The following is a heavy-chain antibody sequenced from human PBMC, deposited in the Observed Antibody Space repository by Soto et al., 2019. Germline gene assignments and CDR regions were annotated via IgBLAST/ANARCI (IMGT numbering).Heavy chain of an antibody. V-gene: IGHV1-18*01. CDR2: ISAYNGNT. Sequence: ASVKVSCKASGYTFTSYGISWVRQAPGQGLEWMGWISAYNGNTNYAQKLQGRVTMTTDTSTSTAYMELRSLRSDDTAVYYCVRGPNPDYGDYFAFDYWGQGTLVTVSS. D-gene: IGHD4-17*01. CDR3: VRGPNPDYGDYFAFDY. CDR1: GYTFTSYG. J-gene: IGHJ4*02.